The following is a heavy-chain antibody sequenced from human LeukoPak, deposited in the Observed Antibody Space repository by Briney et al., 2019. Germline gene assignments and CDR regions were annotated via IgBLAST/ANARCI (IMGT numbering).Heavy chain of an antibody. Sequence: SVKVSCKASGGTFSSYAISWVRQAPGQGLEWMGRIIPIFGTANYAQKFQGRVTITTDESTSTAYMELSSLRSEDTAVYYCARDQGPYDKRGYFQHWGQGTLVTVSS. J-gene: IGHJ1*01. CDR2: IIPIFGTA. CDR1: GGTFSSYA. CDR3: ARDQGPYDKRGYFQH. D-gene: IGHD3-22*01. V-gene: IGHV1-69*05.